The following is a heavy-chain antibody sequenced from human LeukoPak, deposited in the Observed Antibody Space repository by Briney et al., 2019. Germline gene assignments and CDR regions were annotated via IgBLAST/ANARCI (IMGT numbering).Heavy chain of an antibody. V-gene: IGHV4-4*07. D-gene: IGHD5-18*01. CDR2: IYASGTT. CDR3: ARVVDRFGYNYGIDEYFDY. J-gene: IGHJ4*02. Sequence: SETLSLTCTVSGGSINSYYWSWIRQPAGEGLEWLGHIYASGTTNYNPSLNSRVTMSVDTSKNQFSLRLASVTAADTAVYYCARVVDRFGYNYGIDEYFDYWGQGTLVTVSS. CDR1: GGSINSYY.